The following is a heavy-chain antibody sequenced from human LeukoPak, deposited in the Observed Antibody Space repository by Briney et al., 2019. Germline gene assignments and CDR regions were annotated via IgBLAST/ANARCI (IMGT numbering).Heavy chain of an antibody. CDR3: ARAHYYDSSGYCYYFDY. CDR1: GGSISSYY. CDR2: IYYSGST. V-gene: IGHV4-59*08. D-gene: IGHD3-22*01. Sequence: SETLSLTCTVSGGSISSYYWSWIRQPPGKGLEWIGYIYYSGSTNYNPSLKSRVTVSVDTSKNQFSLKLSSVTAADTAVYYCARAHYYDSSGYCYYFDYWGQGTLVTVSS. J-gene: IGHJ4*02.